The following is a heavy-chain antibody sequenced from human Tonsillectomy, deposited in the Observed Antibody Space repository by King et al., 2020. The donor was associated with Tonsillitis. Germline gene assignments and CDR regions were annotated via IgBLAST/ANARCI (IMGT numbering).Heavy chain of an antibody. CDR3: ARGGLRFLEWSRPGYMDV. CDR2: INHSGST. J-gene: IGHJ6*03. V-gene: IGHV4-34*01. CDR1: GGSFGGYH. D-gene: IGHD3-3*01. Sequence: VQLPQWGAGLLKPSETLSLTCAVYGGSFGGYHWSWIRQPPGKGLEWIGEINHSGSTNYSPSLKSRVTISVDTSKNQFSLKVSSVTAADTAVYYCARGGLRFLEWSRPGYMDVWGKGTTVSVSS.